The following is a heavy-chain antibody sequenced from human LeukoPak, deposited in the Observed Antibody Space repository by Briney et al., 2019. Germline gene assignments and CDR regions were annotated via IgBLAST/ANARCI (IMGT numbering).Heavy chain of an antibody. Sequence: SETLSLTCTVSGGSISSSSYYWGWIRQPPGKGLEWIGSIYYSGSTYYNPSLKSRVTISVDTSKNQFSLKLSSVTAADTAVYYCARDRGSQPFIDYWGRGTLVTVSS. V-gene: IGHV4-39*07. CDR1: GGSISSSSYY. CDR3: ARDRGSQPFIDY. CDR2: IYYSGST. J-gene: IGHJ4*02. D-gene: IGHD1-26*01.